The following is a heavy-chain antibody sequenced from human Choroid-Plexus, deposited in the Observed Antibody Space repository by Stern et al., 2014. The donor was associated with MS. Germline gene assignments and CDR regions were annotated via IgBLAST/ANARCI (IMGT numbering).Heavy chain of an antibody. CDR2: VAEDGSNK. CDR3: AKDRQYVTYFVDH. Sequence: QMQLVQSGGGVVQPGRPLRLSCVASGFTFGSCALHWVRQAPGKGLEWVAGVAEDGSNKYYADSVKGRFTISRGNSQNNLYMQMSSLRPEDTAVYYWAKDRQYVTYFVDHWGQGSLGTVSS. J-gene: IGHJ5*02. V-gene: IGHV3-30*18. CDR1: GFTFGSCA. D-gene: IGHD2-2*01.